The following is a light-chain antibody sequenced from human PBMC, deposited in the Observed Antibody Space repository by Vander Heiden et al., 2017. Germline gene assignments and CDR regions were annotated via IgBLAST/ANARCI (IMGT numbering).Light chain of an antibody. CDR1: QSVSSSY. CDR3: QQYGSPREYT. J-gene: IGKJ2*01. Sequence: EIVLTQSPGTLSLSPGERATLSCRASQSVSSSYLAWYQQKPGQAPRLLIYGASSRATGIPDRFSGSGSGTDFTLTISRLEPEDFAVYYCQQYGSPREYTFGQGTKLEIK. CDR2: GAS. V-gene: IGKV3-20*01.